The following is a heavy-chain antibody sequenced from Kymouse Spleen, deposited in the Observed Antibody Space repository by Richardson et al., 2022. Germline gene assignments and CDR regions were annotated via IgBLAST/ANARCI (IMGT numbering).Heavy chain of an antibody. V-gene: IGHV4-39*01. J-gene: IGHJ6*02. CDR3: ARHMDTAMAYYYYYGMDV. Sequence: QLQLQESGPGLVKPSETLSLTCTVSGGSISSSSYYWGWIRQPPGKGLEWIGSIYYSGSTYYNPSLKSRVTISVDTSKNQFSLKLSSVTAADTAVYYCARHMDTAMAYYYYYGMDVWGQGTTVTVSS. D-gene: IGHD5-18,IGHD5-18*01. CDR1: GGSISSSSYY. CDR2: IYYSGST.